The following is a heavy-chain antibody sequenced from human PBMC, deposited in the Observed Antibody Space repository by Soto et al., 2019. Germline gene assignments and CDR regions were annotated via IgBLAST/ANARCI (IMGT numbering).Heavy chain of an antibody. J-gene: IGHJ6*02. V-gene: IGHV3-23*01. CDR2: ISGSGGST. CDR1: GFTFSSYA. D-gene: IGHD1-26*01. CDR3: AKVRVGLYLTYDDGMDV. Sequence: EVQLLESGGGLVQPGGSLRLSCAASGFTFSSYAVSWVRQAPGKGLEWVSAISGSGGSTYYADSVKGRFTISRDNSKNPLYLQRNSRRAEDTAVYYCAKVRVGLYLTYDDGMDVWGQGTTVTVSS.